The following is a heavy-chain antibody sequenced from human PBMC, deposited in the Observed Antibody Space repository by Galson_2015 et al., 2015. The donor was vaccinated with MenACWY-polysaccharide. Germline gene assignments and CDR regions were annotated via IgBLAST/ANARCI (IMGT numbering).Heavy chain of an antibody. V-gene: IGHV1-46*01. CDR3: ARGSSGSPHALDI. J-gene: IGHJ3*02. D-gene: IGHD1-26*01. CDR2: INSSGGST. Sequence: SVKVSCKASGYSFTSYYLHWVRQAPGLGLEWMGIINSSGGSTIYAQKFQGRVTVTRDTSTSTVYMELSSLRSGDTAVYYCARGSSGSPHALDIWGQGTMVTVSS. CDR1: GYSFTSYY.